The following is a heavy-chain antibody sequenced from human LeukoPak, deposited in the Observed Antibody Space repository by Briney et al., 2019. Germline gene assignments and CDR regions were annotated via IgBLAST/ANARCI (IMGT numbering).Heavy chain of an antibody. CDR1: GYTLTELS. J-gene: IGHJ4*02. CDR3: ATVPAFYDSSGYFDY. V-gene: IGHV1-24*01. CDR2: FDPEDGET. D-gene: IGHD3-22*01. Sequence: ASVKVSCKVSGYTLTELSMHWVRQAPGKGLEWMGGFDPEDGETIYAQKFQGRVTMTEDTSTDTAYMELSSLRSEDTAVYYCATVPAFYDSSGYFDYWGREPWSPSPQ.